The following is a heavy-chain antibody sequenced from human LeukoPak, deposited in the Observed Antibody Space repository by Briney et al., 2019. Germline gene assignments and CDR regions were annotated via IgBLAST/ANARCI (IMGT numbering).Heavy chain of an antibody. D-gene: IGHD6-19*01. CDR2: ISTSGSRT. J-gene: IGHJ4*02. V-gene: IGHV3-23*01. Sequence: PGGSLRLSCAASGFTFSSYAMSWVRRAPGKGLEWVSTISTSGSRTYYADSVKGRFTISRDNSKNTLSLQMNSLKADETAVYYCAKGGYSSGWFFAYWGQGTLVTASS. CDR3: AKGGYSSGWFFAY. CDR1: GFTFSSYA.